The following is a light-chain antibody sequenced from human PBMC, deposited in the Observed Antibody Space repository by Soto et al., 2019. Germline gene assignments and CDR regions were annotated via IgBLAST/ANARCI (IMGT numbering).Light chain of an antibody. CDR3: QKYNSAPLT. J-gene: IGKJ4*01. Sequence: DVQMTQSPSSLSAFVGDRVTITCRASQGIAPYLAWFQQKPGKVPKLLIYATPTLQSGVPSRFSGSGSGTHFTLTINSLQPEDVGTYYCQKYNSAPLTFGGGTKVEIK. CDR2: ATP. CDR1: QGIAPY. V-gene: IGKV1-27*01.